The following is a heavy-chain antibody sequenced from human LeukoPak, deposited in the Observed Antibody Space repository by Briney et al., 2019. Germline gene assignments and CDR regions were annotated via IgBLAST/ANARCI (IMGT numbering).Heavy chain of an antibody. J-gene: IGHJ3*01. Sequence: ASVKVSCKASGKTITYFHMHWVRQAPGQGLEWMGIIDPSGRNTSSAQKFRGRVLMTRDTSTSTVYMELRSLISDDTAIYFCARPGSSGYYSSDAFDLWGQGTMVTVSS. V-gene: IGHV1-46*01. CDR3: ARPGSSGYYSSDAFDL. CDR1: GKTITYFH. D-gene: IGHD3-22*01. CDR2: IDPSGRNT.